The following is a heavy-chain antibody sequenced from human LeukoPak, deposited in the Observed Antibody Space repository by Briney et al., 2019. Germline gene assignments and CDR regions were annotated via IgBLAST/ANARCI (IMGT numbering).Heavy chain of an antibody. J-gene: IGHJ4*02. CDR3: ARDGSSSGWYGGSGY. Sequence: GASVKVSCKASGDTFSSYAISWVRQAPGQGLEWMGGIIPILGTANYAQNFQERVTMTADTNADTAYMELRNLRFDDTAVYYCARDGSSSGWYGGSGYWGQGTMVTVSS. CDR1: GDTFSSYA. V-gene: IGHV1-69*10. CDR2: IIPILGTA. D-gene: IGHD6-19*01.